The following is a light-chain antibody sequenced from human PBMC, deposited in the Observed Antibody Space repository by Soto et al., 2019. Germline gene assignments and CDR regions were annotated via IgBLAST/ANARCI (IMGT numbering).Light chain of an antibody. V-gene: IGKV1-5*01. J-gene: IGKJ1*01. CDR1: QSISSW. Sequence: DIQMTHSPSTLSASVGDRVTITCRASQSISSWLAWYQQKPGKAPKLLIYDASSLESGVPSRFSGSGSGTEFTLTISSLQPDDFATYYCQQYNSLFGQGTKVDIK. CDR3: QQYNSL. CDR2: DAS.